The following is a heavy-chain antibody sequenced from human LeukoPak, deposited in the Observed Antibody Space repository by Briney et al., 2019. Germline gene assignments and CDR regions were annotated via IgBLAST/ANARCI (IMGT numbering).Heavy chain of an antibody. J-gene: IGHJ3*02. CDR2: INTDSGNP. CDR3: AREILRLDI. V-gene: IGHV7-4-1*02. Sequence: RASVKVSCKASGYSFNSQGMNWVRQAPGQGLEWMGWINTDSGNPTYAQGFTGRFVFSLDSSVSTAYLQISNLMPEDTAKYYCAREILRLDIWGQGTMVIVSS. CDR1: GYSFNSQG.